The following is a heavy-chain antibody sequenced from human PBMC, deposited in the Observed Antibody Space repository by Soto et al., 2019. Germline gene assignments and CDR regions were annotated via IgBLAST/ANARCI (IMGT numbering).Heavy chain of an antibody. J-gene: IGHJ5*02. CDR1: GDTSTSYY. D-gene: IGHD3-22*01. Sequence: QVQLQESGPGLVKPSETLSLSCTVSGDTSTSYYWGWIRQAPGKGLAWIGHIHNSGTSTHNPSLNGPVTISIYMSKTPFSLKLTSLTSAYTAVYYCVRDFYYSVGYTCFDAWSQVTLVTVSS. CDR2: IHNSGTS. CDR3: VRDFYYSVGYTCFDA. V-gene: IGHV4-59*01.